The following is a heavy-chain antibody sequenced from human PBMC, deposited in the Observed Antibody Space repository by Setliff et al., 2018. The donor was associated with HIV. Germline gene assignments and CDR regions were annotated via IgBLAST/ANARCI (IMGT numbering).Heavy chain of an antibody. J-gene: IGHJ4*02. V-gene: IGHV4-4*09. CDR1: GSSVTNNY. CDR3: ATLDHSGGNFLAY. CDR2: IHSSGST. Sequence: SETLSLTCTVSGSSVTNNYCNWIRQPPGKGPEWIGYIHSSGSTIYNPSLKSRITISLDTSKEQFSLELSSATAADTAVYYCATLDHSGGNFLAYWGQGSLVTVSS. D-gene: IGHD2-21*02.